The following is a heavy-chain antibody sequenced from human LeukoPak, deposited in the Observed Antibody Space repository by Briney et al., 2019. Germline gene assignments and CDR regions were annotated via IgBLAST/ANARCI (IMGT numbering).Heavy chain of an antibody. D-gene: IGHD3-22*01. Sequence: PSETLSLTCTISDDSISNNRYFWAWIRQPPGKGLEWIGSINYSGSTYYNPSLKSRVTISVDTSKNQFSLKLSSVTAADTAVYYCARDWYYDSSGYYYFDYWGQGTLVTVSS. CDR3: ARDWYYDSSGYYYFDY. CDR2: INYSGST. V-gene: IGHV4-39*07. J-gene: IGHJ4*02. CDR1: DDSISNNRYF.